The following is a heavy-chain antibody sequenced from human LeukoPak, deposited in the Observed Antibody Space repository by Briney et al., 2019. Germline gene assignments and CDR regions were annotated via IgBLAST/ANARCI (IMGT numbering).Heavy chain of an antibody. CDR3: ARSVGATTAEYFQH. V-gene: IGHV5-51*01. Sequence: GESLKISCKGSGYTFSNYWIGWVRQMPGKGLEWMGIIYPGDSNPTYSPSFQGQVTISADKSISTAYLQWSSLKASDTAMYYCARSVGATTAEYFQHWGQGTLVTVSS. CDR2: IYPGDSNP. J-gene: IGHJ1*01. CDR1: GYTFSNYW. D-gene: IGHD1-26*01.